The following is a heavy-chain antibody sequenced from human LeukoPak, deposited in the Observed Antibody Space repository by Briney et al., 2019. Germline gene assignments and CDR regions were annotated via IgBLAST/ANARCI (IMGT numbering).Heavy chain of an antibody. Sequence: ASVKVSCKASGYTFTSYGISWVRQAPGQGLEWMGWISAYNGNTNYAQKLQGRVTMTTDTSTSTAYMELRSLRSDDTAVYYCASVQGEVVLAAEAADNWFDPWGQGTLVTVSS. V-gene: IGHV1-18*01. CDR1: GYTFTSYG. CDR3: ASVQGEVVLAAEAADNWFDP. J-gene: IGHJ5*02. D-gene: IGHD2-2*01. CDR2: ISAYNGNT.